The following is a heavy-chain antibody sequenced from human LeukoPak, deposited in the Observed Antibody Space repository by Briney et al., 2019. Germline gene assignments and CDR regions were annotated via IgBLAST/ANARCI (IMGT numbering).Heavy chain of an antibody. Sequence: SVKVSCKASGGTFSSYAISWVRQAPGQGLEWMGGIIPIFGTANYAQKFQGRVTITADESTSTAHMELSSLRSEDTAVYYCARFIAAAGTFDYWGQGTLVTVSS. CDR3: ARFIAAAGTFDY. J-gene: IGHJ4*02. CDR1: GGTFSSYA. V-gene: IGHV1-69*13. D-gene: IGHD6-13*01. CDR2: IIPIFGTA.